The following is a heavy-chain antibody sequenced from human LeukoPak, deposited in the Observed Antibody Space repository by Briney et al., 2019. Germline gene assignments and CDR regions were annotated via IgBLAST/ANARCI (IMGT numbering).Heavy chain of an antibody. CDR3: ASRGRYFDWLLPFDY. CDR1: GFSSLSYS. V-gene: IGHV3-21*01. Sequence: KPGGSPRLSCSASGFSSLSYSMDWGRQTPWKGLYWVSSISSSSSYIYYADSVKGRFTISRDNAKNSLYLQMNSLRAEDTAVYYCASRGRYFDWLLPFDYWGQGTLVTVSS. CDR2: ISSSSSYI. J-gene: IGHJ4*02. D-gene: IGHD3-9*01.